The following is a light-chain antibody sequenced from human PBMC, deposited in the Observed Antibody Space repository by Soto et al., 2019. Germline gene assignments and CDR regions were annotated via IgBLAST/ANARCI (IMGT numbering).Light chain of an antibody. CDR3: NSYTSKSTGV. J-gene: IGLJ1*01. CDR2: EAT. CDR1: NSDVGSYKF. V-gene: IGLV2-14*02. Sequence: QSALTQPASVSGSPGQSITISCTGTNSDVGSYKFVSWYQQHPGEVPKLIIYEATKRPSGLSNRFSGSKSGNTASLTISGLQAEDEADYYCNSYTSKSTGVFGTGTKLTVL.